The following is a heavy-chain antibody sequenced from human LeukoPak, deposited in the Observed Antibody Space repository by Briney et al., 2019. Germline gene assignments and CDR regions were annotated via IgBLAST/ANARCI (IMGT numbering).Heavy chain of an antibody. CDR3: AKDRCSGGSCYSDY. V-gene: IGHV3-23*01. Sequence: GGSLRHSCAASGFTFSSYAMSWVRQAPGKGLEWVSAISGSGGSTYYADSVKGRFTISRDNSKNTLYLQMNSLRAEDTAVYYCAKDRCSGGSCYSDYWGQGTLVTVSS. D-gene: IGHD2-15*01. CDR1: GFTFSSYA. J-gene: IGHJ4*02. CDR2: ISGSGGST.